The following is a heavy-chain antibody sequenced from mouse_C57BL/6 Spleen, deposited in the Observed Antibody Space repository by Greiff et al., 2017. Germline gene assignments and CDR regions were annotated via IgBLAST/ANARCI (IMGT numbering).Heavy chain of an antibody. CDR3: ARVGGGNSFDY. V-gene: IGHV1-42*01. CDR1: GYSFTGYY. D-gene: IGHD3-3*01. CDR2: INPSTGGT. Sequence: EVQLQQSGPELVKPGASVKISCKASGYSFTGYYMNWVKQSPEKSLEWIGEINPSTGGTTYNQKFKAKATLTVDKSSSTAYMQLKSLTSEDSAVYYCARVGGGNSFDYWGQGTTLTVSS. J-gene: IGHJ2*01.